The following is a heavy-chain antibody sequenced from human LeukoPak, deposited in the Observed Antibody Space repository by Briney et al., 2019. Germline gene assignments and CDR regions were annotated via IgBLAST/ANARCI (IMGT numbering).Heavy chain of an antibody. CDR2: IYYKGST. Sequence: PSETLSLTCTVSGGSISSYYWSWIRQPPGKGLEWIGYIYYKGSTNYNSSLKSRVTISVDTSKNQFSLKLSSVTAADTAVYYCARWEVWGIAVAGTGAPADAFDTWGQGTMVTVSS. D-gene: IGHD6-19*01. J-gene: IGHJ3*02. CDR3: ARWEVWGIAVAGTGAPADAFDT. CDR1: GGSISSYY. V-gene: IGHV4-59*12.